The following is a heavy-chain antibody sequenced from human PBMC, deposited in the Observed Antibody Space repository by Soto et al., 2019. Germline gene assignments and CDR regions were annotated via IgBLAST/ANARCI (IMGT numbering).Heavy chain of an antibody. CDR3: ARGGGNWNYVLF. J-gene: IGHJ4*02. CDR2: IYYSGST. V-gene: IGHV4-59*01. CDR1: GGSISSYY. D-gene: IGHD1-7*01. Sequence: SETLSLTCTVSGGSISSYYWSWIRQPPGKGLEWIGYIYYSGSTNYNPSLKSRVTISVDTSKNQFSLKLSSVTAADTAVYYCARGGGNWNYVLFWGQGTLVTVSS.